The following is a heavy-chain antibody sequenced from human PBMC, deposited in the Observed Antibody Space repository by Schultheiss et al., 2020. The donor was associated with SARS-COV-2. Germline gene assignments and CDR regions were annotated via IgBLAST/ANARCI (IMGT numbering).Heavy chain of an antibody. J-gene: IGHJ5*02. D-gene: IGHD5-12*01. CDR2: ISSSSSTI. V-gene: IGHV3-48*04. CDR3: ATGGVDFHFDP. CDR1: GFTFASYT. Sequence: GGSLRLSCAASGFTFASYTMTWVRQAPGKGLEWVSYISSSSSTIYYADSVKGRFTISRDNAKNSLYLQMNSLRAEDTAVYYCATGGVDFHFDPWGQGTLVTVSS.